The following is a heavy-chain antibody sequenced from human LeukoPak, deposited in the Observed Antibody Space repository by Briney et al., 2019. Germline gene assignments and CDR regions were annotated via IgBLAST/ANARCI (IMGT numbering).Heavy chain of an antibody. D-gene: IGHD1-26*01. Sequence: ASVKVSCKASGYTFIGCYMHWVRQAPGQGLEWMGWINPKSGGTNYAQKFQGRVTMTRDTSITTAYMEVSSLTSDDTAVYYCAREISGSYWYWGQGTLVTVSS. CDR2: INPKSGGT. V-gene: IGHV1-2*02. J-gene: IGHJ4*02. CDR1: GYTFIGCY. CDR3: AREISGSYWY.